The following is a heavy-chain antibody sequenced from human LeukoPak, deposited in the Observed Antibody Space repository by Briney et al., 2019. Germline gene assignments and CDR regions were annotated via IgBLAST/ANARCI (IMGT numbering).Heavy chain of an antibody. V-gene: IGHV5-51*01. CDR2: IYPGDSDT. Sequence: KPGESLKISCKGSGYSFTGYWIGWVRQVPGKGLEWMGIIYPGDSDTAYSPSLQGQVTVSADKSITTAYLQWSSLKASDTAMYYCARRGRYSYGSYFDYWGQGTLVTVSS. J-gene: IGHJ4*02. D-gene: IGHD5-18*01. CDR3: ARRGRYSYGSYFDY. CDR1: GYSFTGYW.